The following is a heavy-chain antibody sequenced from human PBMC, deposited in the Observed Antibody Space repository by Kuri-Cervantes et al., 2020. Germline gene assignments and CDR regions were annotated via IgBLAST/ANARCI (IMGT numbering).Heavy chain of an antibody. J-gene: IGHJ6*03. CDR3: AAGFWSGYSYYYYYMDV. Sequence: GGSLRLSCVASGFTFSTYDMNWVRQAPGMGLEWVSVVTSRGTTVSYADSVKGRFTISRDNSKNTLYPQMNSLRSEDTAVYYCAAGFWSGYSYYYYYMDVWGKGTTVTVSS. V-gene: IGHV3-48*01. CDR1: GFTFSTYD. D-gene: IGHD3-3*01. CDR2: VTSRGTTV.